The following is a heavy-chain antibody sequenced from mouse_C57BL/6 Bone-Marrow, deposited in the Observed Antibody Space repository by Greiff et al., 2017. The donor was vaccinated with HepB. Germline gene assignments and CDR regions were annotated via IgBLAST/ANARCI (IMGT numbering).Heavy chain of an antibody. CDR3: ARERDYGLPWFAY. Sequence: VQLQQPGAELVKPGASVKLSCKASGYTFTSYWMPWVKQRPGQGLEWIGEIDPSDSYTNYNQKFKGKATLTVDTSSSTAYMQLSSLKSEDSAVYYCARERDYGLPWFAYWGQGTLVTVSA. CDR2: IDPSDSYT. V-gene: IGHV1-50*01. CDR1: GYTFTSYW. D-gene: IGHD1-1*02. J-gene: IGHJ3*01.